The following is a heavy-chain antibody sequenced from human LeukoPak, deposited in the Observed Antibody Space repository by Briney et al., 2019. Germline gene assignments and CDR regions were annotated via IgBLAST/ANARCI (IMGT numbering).Heavy chain of an antibody. CDR3: AREASIAARGGIDY. CDR2: IYTSGST. D-gene: IGHD6-6*01. Sequence: SETLSLTCTVSGGSISSYYWSWIRQPAGKGLEWLGRIYTSGSTDYNPSLKSRVTMSVDTSKNQFSLKLSSVTAADTAVYYCAREASIAARGGIDYWGQGTLVTVSS. V-gene: IGHV4-4*07. CDR1: GGSISSYY. J-gene: IGHJ4*02.